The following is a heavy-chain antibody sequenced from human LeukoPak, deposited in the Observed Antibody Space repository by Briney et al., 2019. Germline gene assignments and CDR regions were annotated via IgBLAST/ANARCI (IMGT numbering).Heavy chain of an antibody. CDR2: INHSGST. V-gene: IGHV4-34*01. Sequence: SETLSLTCAVYGGSFSGYYWSWIRQPPGKGLEWIGEINHSGSTNYNPSLKSRVTISVDTSKNQFSLKLSSVTAADTAVYYCARGVVKALAYWGQGTLVTVSS. D-gene: IGHD2-15*01. CDR1: GGSFSGYY. J-gene: IGHJ4*02. CDR3: ARGVVKALAY.